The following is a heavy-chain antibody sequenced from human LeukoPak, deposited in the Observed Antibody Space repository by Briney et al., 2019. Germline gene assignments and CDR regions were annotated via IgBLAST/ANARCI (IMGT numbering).Heavy chain of an antibody. Sequence: ASVKVSCKASGYTFTDYYVHWVRQAPGQGLEWMGWINPNSDYTFYAQKFQGRVTMTRDTSTSTVYMELSSLRSEDTAVYYCARGDSGSYFHYWGQGTLVTVSS. CDR2: INPNSDYT. V-gene: IGHV1-2*02. J-gene: IGHJ4*02. CDR1: GYTFTDYY. D-gene: IGHD1-26*01. CDR3: ARGDSGSYFHY.